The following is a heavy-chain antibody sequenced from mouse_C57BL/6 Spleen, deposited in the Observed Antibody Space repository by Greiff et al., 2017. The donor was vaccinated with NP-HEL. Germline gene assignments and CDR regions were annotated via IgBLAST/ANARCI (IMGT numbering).Heavy chain of an antibody. Sequence: QVQLKQPGAELVMPGASVKLSCKASGYTFTSYWMHWVKQRPGQGLEWIGDIDPSDSYTNYNQKFKGKSTLTVDKSSSTAYMQLSSLTSEDSAVYYCARRDYYDYYADWGQGTLVTVSA. CDR2: IDPSDSYT. D-gene: IGHD2-4*01. CDR1: GYTFTSYW. CDR3: ARRDYYDYYAD. J-gene: IGHJ3*01. V-gene: IGHV1-69*01.